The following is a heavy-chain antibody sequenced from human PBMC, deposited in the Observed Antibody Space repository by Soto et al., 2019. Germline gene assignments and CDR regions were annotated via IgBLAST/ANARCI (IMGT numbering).Heavy chain of an antibody. Sequence: SETLSLTCAVYGGSFSGYYWSWNRQPPGKGLEWIGEINHSGSTNYNTSLKSRVTISVDTSKNQFPLKLSTVTAADTAVYYCARRGGGYDILTGYLYYFDYWGQGTLVTVS. CDR3: ARRGGGYDILTGYLYYFDY. D-gene: IGHD3-9*01. CDR1: GGSFSGYY. V-gene: IGHV4-34*01. CDR2: INHSGST. J-gene: IGHJ4*02.